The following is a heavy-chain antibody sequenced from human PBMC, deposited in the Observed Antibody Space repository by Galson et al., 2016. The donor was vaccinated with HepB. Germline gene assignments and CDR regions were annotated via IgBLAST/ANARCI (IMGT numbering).Heavy chain of an antibody. CDR2: IWYDGSNK. CDR1: GFTFSSYG. V-gene: IGHV3-33*01. J-gene: IGHJ4*02. CDR3: ARNSGSFLLDY. D-gene: IGHD3-22*01. Sequence: SLRLSCAASGFTFSSYGMHWVRQAPGKGLEWVAIIWYDGSNKYYADSVKGRFTISRDNSKNTLYLQMNSLRAEDTAVYYCARNSGSFLLDYWGQGTRVTVSS.